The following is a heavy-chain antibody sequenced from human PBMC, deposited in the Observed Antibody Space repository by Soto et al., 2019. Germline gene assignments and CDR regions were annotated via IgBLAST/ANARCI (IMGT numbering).Heavy chain of an antibody. D-gene: IGHD2-15*01. Sequence: PSETLSLTCTVSGASLSGRSSYSWGWLRQPPGKGLEWIGYIYNSGSTYYNPSLKSRVTISVDRSKNQFSLKLSSVTAADTAVYYCARAVLRYGMDVWGQGTTVTVSS. CDR2: IYNSGST. V-gene: IGHV4-30-2*01. CDR3: ARAVLRYGMDV. CDR1: GASLSGRSSYS. J-gene: IGHJ6*02.